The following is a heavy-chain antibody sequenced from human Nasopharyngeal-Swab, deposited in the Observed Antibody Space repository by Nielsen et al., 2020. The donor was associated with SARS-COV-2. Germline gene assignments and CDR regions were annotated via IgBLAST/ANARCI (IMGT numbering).Heavy chain of an antibody. D-gene: IGHD3-22*01. CDR3: ALLYDSSGYYSY. J-gene: IGHJ4*02. CDR1: VFSLSTSGMC. CDR2: IDWDEDK. V-gene: IGHV2-70*01. Sequence: GPTPPKPTQSLTLTCTFSVFSLSTSGMCVSWIRQPPGKALEWLALIDWDEDKYYSTSLKTRLTISKDTSKNQVVLTMTNMDPVDTATYYCALLYDSSGYYSYWGQGTLVTVSS.